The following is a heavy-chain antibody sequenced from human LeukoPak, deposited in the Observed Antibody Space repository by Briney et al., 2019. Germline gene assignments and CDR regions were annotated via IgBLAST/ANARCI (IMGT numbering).Heavy chain of an antibody. CDR3: ARVKSYYYDTSDKDAFDI. D-gene: IGHD3-22*01. CDR1: GYTFTSHF. Sequence: VSVKVSCKASGYTFTSHFTHWVRQAPGQGLEWMGIINPRGGSTSYTQKFQGRVTMTRDTSTSTVYMELSSLRSEDTAVYYCARVKSYYYDTSDKDAFDIWGQGTMVTVSS. V-gene: IGHV1-46*01. J-gene: IGHJ3*02. CDR2: INPRGGST.